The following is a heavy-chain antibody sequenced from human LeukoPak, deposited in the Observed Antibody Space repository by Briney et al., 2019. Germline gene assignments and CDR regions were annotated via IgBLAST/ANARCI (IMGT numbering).Heavy chain of an antibody. Sequence: GGPLRLSCGASGFTFSYYYMSWIRQAPGKGLEWVSYNSSSGSTIYYADSVKGRFTISRDNAKNSLYLQMNSLRAEDTAVYYCARDKSGGATSFDYWREGTLLSVSS. J-gene: IGHJ4*02. CDR2: NSSSGSTI. V-gene: IGHV3-11*01. CDR3: ARDKSGGATSFDY. CDR1: GFTFSYYY. D-gene: IGHD1-26*01.